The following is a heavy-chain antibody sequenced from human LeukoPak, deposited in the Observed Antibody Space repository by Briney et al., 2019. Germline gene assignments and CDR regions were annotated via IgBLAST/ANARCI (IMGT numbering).Heavy chain of an antibody. D-gene: IGHD6-13*01. Sequence: SETLSLTCTVSGGSISSYYWSWVRQPPGKGLEWIGFVYYTGSTNCSPSLKSRVTISVDTSKNQFSLKLRSVTAADTAVYYRARISSSNWYNERGAFDVWGQGTMVTVSS. CDR2: VYYTGST. CDR1: GGSISSYY. V-gene: IGHV4-59*01. J-gene: IGHJ3*01. CDR3: ARISSSNWYNERGAFDV.